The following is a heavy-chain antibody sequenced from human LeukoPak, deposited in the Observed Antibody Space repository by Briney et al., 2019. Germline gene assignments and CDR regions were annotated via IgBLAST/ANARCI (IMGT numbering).Heavy chain of an antibody. D-gene: IGHD3-22*01. J-gene: IGHJ1*01. Sequence: GGSLRLSCAASGFTFSNYAMHWARQAPGKGLEWVAVVSYDGTNKYSADSVKGRFTISRDNSKNTVYLQMNSLRPEDTAVYYCARDSGTNGYYFEYFHHWGQGTLVTVSS. CDR3: ARDSGTNGYYFEYFHH. CDR1: GFTFSNYA. V-gene: IGHV3-30-3*01. CDR2: VSYDGTNK.